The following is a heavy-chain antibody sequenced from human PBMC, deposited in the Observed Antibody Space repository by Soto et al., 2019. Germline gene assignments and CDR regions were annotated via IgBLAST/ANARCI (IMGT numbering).Heavy chain of an antibody. CDR3: AKHDFWALYNTGLDS. Sequence: EVQLLESGGGLVQPGGSLRLSCSASGFTFTSYAVSWVRQAPGKGLEWVSGISGSGGDTKSADSVKGRFTISRDNFKNMLYLQMTSLRAEDTAVYYCAKHDFWALYNTGLDSWGQGTLVTVSS. J-gene: IGHJ4*02. V-gene: IGHV3-23*01. D-gene: IGHD3-3*01. CDR2: ISGSGGDT. CDR1: GFTFTSYA.